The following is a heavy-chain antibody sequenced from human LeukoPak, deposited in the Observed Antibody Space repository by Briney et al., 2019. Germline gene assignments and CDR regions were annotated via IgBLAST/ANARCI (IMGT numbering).Heavy chain of an antibody. CDR2: ISGSSNYM. V-gene: IGHV3-21*01. Sequence: GGSLRLSCAASGFTFSSYSMYWVRQAPGKGLEWVSSISGSSNYMNYADSLKGRFTISRDNAKNSLYLQMNSLRAEDTAVYYCVRDLRSGSYWGQGTLVTVSS. CDR1: GFTFSSYS. J-gene: IGHJ4*02. D-gene: IGHD1-26*01. CDR3: VRDLRSGSY.